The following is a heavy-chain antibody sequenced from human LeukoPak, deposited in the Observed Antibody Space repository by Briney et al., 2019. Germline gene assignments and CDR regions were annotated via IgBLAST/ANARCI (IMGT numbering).Heavy chain of an antibody. D-gene: IGHD6-19*01. CDR3: AKDLGYSSGWDGWFDP. J-gene: IGHJ5*02. CDR2: ISSSSSTI. CDR1: GFTFSSYS. Sequence: GGSLRLSCAASGFTFSSYSMNWVRQAPGKGLEWLSYISSSSSTIYYADSVKGRFTISRDNSKNTLYLQMNSLRAEDTAVYYCAKDLGYSSGWDGWFDPWGQGTLVTVSS. V-gene: IGHV3-48*01.